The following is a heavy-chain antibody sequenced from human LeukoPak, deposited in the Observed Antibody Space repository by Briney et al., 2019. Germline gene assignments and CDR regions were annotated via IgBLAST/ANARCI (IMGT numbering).Heavy chain of an antibody. V-gene: IGHV3-30*04. CDR2: ISYDGSNK. J-gene: IGHJ4*02. D-gene: IGHD3-16*01. CDR3: AKVAAGDGDAPFDY. Sequence: GRSLRLSCAASGFTFSSYAMHWVRQAPGKGLEWVAVISYDGSNKYYADSVKGRFSISRDNSKNMLYMQMNSLRVEDTAVYYCAKVAAGDGDAPFDYWGQGTLVTVSS. CDR1: GFTFSSYA.